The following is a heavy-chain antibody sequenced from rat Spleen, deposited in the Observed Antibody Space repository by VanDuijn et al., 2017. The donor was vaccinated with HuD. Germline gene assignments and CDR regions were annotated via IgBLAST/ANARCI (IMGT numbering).Heavy chain of an antibody. CDR3: TRGDYYSSYIYRMDA. CDR1: GFTFSSFA. J-gene: IGHJ2*01. CDR2: ITSVGGIT. D-gene: IGHD1-2*01. V-gene: IGHV5-46*01. Sequence: EVQLVESGGGLVHPGRSLKLSCAASGFTFSSFAMAWVRQAPKKGLEWIATITSVGGITYYPDSVKGRFTISRDNAKSTLYLQMNSLRSEDTATYYCTRGDYYSSYIYRMDAWGQGVMVTVSS.